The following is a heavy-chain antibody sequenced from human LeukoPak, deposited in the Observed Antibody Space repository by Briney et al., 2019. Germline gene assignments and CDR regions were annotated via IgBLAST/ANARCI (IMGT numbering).Heavy chain of an antibody. CDR1: GYTFTSYY. Sequence: GASVKVSCKASGYTFTSYYMHWVRQAPGQGLEWMGIINPSGGSTSYAQKFQGRVTMTRDTSTGTVYMELSSLRSEDTAVYYCARDQHYYDSSGYYPLDYWGQGTLVTVSS. CDR3: ARDQHYYDSSGYYPLDY. V-gene: IGHV1-46*01. J-gene: IGHJ4*02. D-gene: IGHD3-22*01. CDR2: INPSGGST.